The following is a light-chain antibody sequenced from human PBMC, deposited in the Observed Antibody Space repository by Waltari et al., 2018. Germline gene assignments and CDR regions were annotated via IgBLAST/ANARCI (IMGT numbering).Light chain of an antibody. J-gene: IGLJ3*02. Sequence: QSVLTQPASVSGSPGQSITISCPGTSTDIGYYNLVSWYQQCPGKAPKVMIYQVNKRPSETSNRFSGSKSGNTASLTISGLQAEDEADYYCCSYADSRTWVFGGGTKLTVL. CDR2: QVN. CDR3: CSYADSRTWV. CDR1: STDIGYYNL. V-gene: IGLV2-23*02.